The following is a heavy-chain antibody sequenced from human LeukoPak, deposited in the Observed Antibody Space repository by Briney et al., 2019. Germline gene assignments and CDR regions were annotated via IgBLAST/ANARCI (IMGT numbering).Heavy chain of an antibody. V-gene: IGHV3-33*08. Sequence: PGGSLRLSCAASGFSFISYGMTWVRQAPGKGLEWVAVIWYDGSNKYYADSVKGRFTISRDNSKNTLYLQMNSLRAEDTAVYYCARRGANYYDSSGYPLDHWGQGTLVTVSS. J-gene: IGHJ4*02. CDR3: ARRGANYYDSSGYPLDH. CDR2: IWYDGSNK. CDR1: GFSFISYG. D-gene: IGHD3-22*01.